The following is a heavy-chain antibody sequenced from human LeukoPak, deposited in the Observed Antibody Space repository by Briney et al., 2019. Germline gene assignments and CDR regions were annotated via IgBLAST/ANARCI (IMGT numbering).Heavy chain of an antibody. CDR2: ISGSGGST. CDR3: AKDPRVGSRVATPCH. V-gene: IGHV3-23*01. CDR1: GFTFTSYA. D-gene: IGHD5-24*01. J-gene: IGHJ4*02. Sequence: GGSLRLSCAASGFTFTSYAMSWVRQAPGKGLEWVSAISGSGGSTYYADSVKGWFTISRDNSKSTLFLQMNSLRAEDTAVYYCAKDPRVGSRVATPCHWGQGTLVTVSS.